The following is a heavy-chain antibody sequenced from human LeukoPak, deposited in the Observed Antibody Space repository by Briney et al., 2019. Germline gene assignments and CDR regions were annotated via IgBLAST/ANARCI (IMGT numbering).Heavy chain of an antibody. Sequence: GASVKVSCKASGYTFTSYGINWVRQAPGQGLEWMGIINPSGGSTSYAQKFQGRVTMTRDTSTSTVYMELSSLRSEDTAVYYCARQSGNIVGATFDYWGQGTLVTVSS. CDR2: INPSGGST. CDR1: GYTFTSYG. CDR3: ARQSGNIVGATFDY. V-gene: IGHV1-46*01. D-gene: IGHD1-26*01. J-gene: IGHJ4*02.